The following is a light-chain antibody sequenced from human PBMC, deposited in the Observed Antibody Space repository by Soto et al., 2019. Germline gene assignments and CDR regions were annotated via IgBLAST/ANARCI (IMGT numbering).Light chain of an antibody. CDR3: AVWDGSLSGWV. Sequence: QSVLTQPPSASGTPGQRVTISCSGGSSNIGSNTVNWYQHLPGTAPKLLIYSHNQRPSGVPDRFSGSKSGTSASLAISGLQSEDEADYYCAVWDGSLSGWVLGGGTKVTVL. J-gene: IGLJ3*02. CDR2: SHN. CDR1: SSNIGSNT. V-gene: IGLV1-44*01.